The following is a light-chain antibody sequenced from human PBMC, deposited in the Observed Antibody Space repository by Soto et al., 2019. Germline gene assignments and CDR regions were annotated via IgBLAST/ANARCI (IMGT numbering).Light chain of an antibody. CDR1: QSVSSSY. CDR3: QQYGSSPYT. J-gene: IGKJ2*01. Sequence: EIVLTQSPGTLSLSPGERATLSCRASQSVSSSYLAWYQQKPGQAPSLLIYGASSRATVIPDRFSGSGSGTEFTISISRMEPEDFAVYYCQQYGSSPYTFGQGTKLEIK. CDR2: GAS. V-gene: IGKV3-20*01.